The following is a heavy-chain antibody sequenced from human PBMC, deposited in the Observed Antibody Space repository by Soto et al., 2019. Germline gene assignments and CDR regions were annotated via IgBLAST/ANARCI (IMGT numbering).Heavy chain of an antibody. CDR2: IIPIFGTA. V-gene: IGHV1-69*13. CDR1: GGTFSSYA. D-gene: IGHD3-16*02. J-gene: IGHJ5*02. Sequence: ASVKVSCKASGGTFSSYAISWVRQAPGQGLEWMGGIIPIFGTANYAQKFQGRVTITADESTSTAYMELSSLRSEDTAVYYCAGMITFGGVIVNNWFDPWGQGTLVTVSS. CDR3: AGMITFGGVIVNNWFDP.